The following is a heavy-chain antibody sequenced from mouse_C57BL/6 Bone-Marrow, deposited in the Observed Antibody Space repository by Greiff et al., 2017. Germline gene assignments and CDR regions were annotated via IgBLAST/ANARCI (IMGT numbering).Heavy chain of an antibody. J-gene: IGHJ3*01. V-gene: IGHV1-50*01. CDR2: IDPSDSYT. D-gene: IGHD3-2*02. Sequence: VQLQQPGAELVKPGASVKLSCKASGYTFTSYWMQWVKQRPGQGLEWIGEIDPSDSYTNYNQKFKGKATLTVDTSSSTAYMQLSSLTSEDSAVYYWASPTAQATWAWFAYWGQGTLVTVSA. CDR1: GYTFTSYW. CDR3: ASPTAQATWAWFAY.